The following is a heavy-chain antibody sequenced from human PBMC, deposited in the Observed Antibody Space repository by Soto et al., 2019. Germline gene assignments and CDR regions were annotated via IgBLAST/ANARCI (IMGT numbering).Heavy chain of an antibody. CDR1: GYTFTRYS. CDR2: ISAYNGDT. CDR3: ARVDYGDYGYWFDP. J-gene: IGHJ5*02. V-gene: IGHV1-18*01. D-gene: IGHD4-17*01. Sequence: ASVKVSCKTSGYTFTRYSISWVRQAPGQGLEWMGWISAYNGDTNYAQKLQGRVTMTTDTSTSTVYMELSSLRSEDTAVYYCARVDYGDYGYWFDPWGPG.